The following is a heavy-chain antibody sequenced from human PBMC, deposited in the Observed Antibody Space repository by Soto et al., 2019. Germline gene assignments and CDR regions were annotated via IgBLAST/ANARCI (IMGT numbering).Heavy chain of an antibody. V-gene: IGHV1-18*04. CDR1: GYTFTSYG. CDR2: ISTYNGNT. Sequence: HVQLVQSGAEVKKPGASVKVSCKASGYTFTSYGISWVRQAPGQGLEWMGWISTYNGNTNYAQKLQGRVNMTTDTSTSTAYMEVRSLRSADTAVYYCARAPPRRSSYGQGIEYWGQGTLVTVSS. J-gene: IGHJ4*02. D-gene: IGHD5-18*01. CDR3: ARAPPRRSSYGQGIEY.